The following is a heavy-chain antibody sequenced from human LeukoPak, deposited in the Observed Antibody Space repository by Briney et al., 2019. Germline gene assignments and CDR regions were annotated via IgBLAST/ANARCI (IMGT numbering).Heavy chain of an antibody. CDR1: GGTFSSYA. J-gene: IGHJ4*02. CDR3: ARGTGYYDSSGYYYPIDY. CDR2: IIPIFGTA. V-gene: IGHV1-69*13. Sequence: ASVKVSCKASGGTFSSYAISWVRQAPGQGLEWMGGIIPIFGTANYAQKFQGRVTITADESTSTAYMGLSSLRSEDTAVYYCARGTGYYDSSGYYYPIDYWGQGTLVTVSS. D-gene: IGHD3-22*01.